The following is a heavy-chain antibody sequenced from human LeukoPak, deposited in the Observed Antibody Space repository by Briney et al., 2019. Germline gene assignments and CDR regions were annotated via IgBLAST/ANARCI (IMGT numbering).Heavy chain of an antibody. V-gene: IGHV3-20*04. CDR1: GFTFDGYG. CDR2: INWNGRST. Sequence: GGSLRLSCAASGFTFDGYGMTWVRQAPGKGLEWVSGINWNGRSTGYADSVKGRFTISRDNAKNSLYLQMNSLRGEDTAVYSCVRGAGGGDFWGQGTLVTVSS. CDR3: VRGAGGGDF. D-gene: IGHD6-19*01. J-gene: IGHJ4*02.